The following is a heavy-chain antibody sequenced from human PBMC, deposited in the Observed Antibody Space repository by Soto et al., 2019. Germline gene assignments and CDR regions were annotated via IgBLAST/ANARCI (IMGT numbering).Heavy chain of an antibody. J-gene: IGHJ6*02. V-gene: IGHV1-69*13. CDR1: GDTFSSYS. Sequence: SVKVSCKASGDTFSSYSISWVRQAPGQGLEWMGGIVPIFGTTVYAPRLQGRLTITADGPTSTSYMELSGLTFEDTAVYYCAANSLGGGSQGDVWGQGTTVTVSS. CDR3: AANSLGGGSQGDV. CDR2: IVPIFGTT. D-gene: IGHD3-10*01.